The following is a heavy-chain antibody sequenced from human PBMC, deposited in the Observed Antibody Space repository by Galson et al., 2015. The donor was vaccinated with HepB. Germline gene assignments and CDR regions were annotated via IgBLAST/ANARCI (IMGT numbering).Heavy chain of an antibody. CDR1: YAFISYP. Sequence: YAFISYPIHWVRPAPGQRLEWVGWINAANGDTKYSQRFQDRVSITRDTSASTVYMHLSSLTSEDTAVYYCAKVNRELERRTYHYYYYMDVWGGGTTVTVSS. J-gene: IGHJ6*03. V-gene: IGHV1-3*01. CDR3: AKVNRELERRTYHYYYYMDV. D-gene: IGHD1-1*01. CDR2: INAANGDT.